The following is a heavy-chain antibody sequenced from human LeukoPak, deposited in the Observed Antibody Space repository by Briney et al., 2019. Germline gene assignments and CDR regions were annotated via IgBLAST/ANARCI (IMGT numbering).Heavy chain of an antibody. Sequence: GGSLRLSCAASGFTFTNYDMHWPRHVTGKGLEWVSAIDIAGDTYYPGSVRRRFTISRENAKNSLYLQMNRLRDGDTAVYYCVRGGSGWYYFDYWGQGTLVTVSS. J-gene: IGHJ4*02. V-gene: IGHV3-13*04. CDR3: VRGGSGWYYFDY. CDR2: IDIAGDT. D-gene: IGHD6-19*01. CDR1: GFTFTNYD.